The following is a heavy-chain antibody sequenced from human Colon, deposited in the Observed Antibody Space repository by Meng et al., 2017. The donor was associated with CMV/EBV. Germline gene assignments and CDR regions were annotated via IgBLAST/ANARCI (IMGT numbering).Heavy chain of an antibody. CDR1: GYTFTGYY. Sequence: ASVKVSCKASGYTFTGYYMHWVRQAPGQGLEWMGWINPNSGGTNYAQKFQGRVTMTRDTSISTAYMELSRLRSDDTAVYFCARGRLLITMIVGDYWGQGTLVTVSS. J-gene: IGHJ4*02. CDR3: ARGRLLITMIVGDY. CDR2: INPNSGGT. D-gene: IGHD3-22*01. V-gene: IGHV1-2*02.